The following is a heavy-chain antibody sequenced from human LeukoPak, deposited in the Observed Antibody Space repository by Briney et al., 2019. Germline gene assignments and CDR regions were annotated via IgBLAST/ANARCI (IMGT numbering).Heavy chain of an antibody. CDR2: ISSSGGNI. J-gene: IGHJ4*02. Sequence: GGSLRLSCVVSGFDLSDYYRSWIRQAPGKGLEWISYISSSGGNIYFADSVKGRFTMSSENVRASLYLQMNSLPADDTAIYYCARRRDYFDYWGQGTLVTVSS. CDR3: ARRRDYFDY. V-gene: IGHV3-11*01. CDR1: GFDLSDYY.